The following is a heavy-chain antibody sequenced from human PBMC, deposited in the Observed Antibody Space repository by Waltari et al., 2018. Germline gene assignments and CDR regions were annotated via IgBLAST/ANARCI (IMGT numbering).Heavy chain of an antibody. D-gene: IGHD6-19*01. J-gene: IGHJ4*02. CDR3: SKDRSRIAVAGTYMDY. CDR1: GFTFSSYG. CDR2: IWCDGMNK. V-gene: IGHV3-30*02. Sequence: QVQLVESGGGVVQPGGYMRLSCAASGFTFSSYGMHWVRQAPGKGLERVGCIWCDGMNKYYAGAVRGRFTISRNNSKNTLYLQMNSLRAEETAVYYWSKDRSRIAVAGTYMDYWGQGTLVTVSS.